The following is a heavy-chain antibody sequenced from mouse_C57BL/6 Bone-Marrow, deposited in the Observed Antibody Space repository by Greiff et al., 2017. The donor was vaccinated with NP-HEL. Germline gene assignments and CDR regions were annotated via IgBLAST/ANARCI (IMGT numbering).Heavy chain of an antibody. CDR1: GYTFTEYT. Sequence: QVQLKQSGAELVKPGASVKLSCKASGYTFTEYTIHWVKQRSGQGLEWIGWFYPGSGSIKYNEKFKDKATLTADKSSSTVYMERSSLTSEDSAVYFCARDYDAGAWFAYWGQGTLVTVSA. J-gene: IGHJ3*01. CDR3: ARDYDAGAWFAY. CDR2: FYPGSGSI. V-gene: IGHV1-62-2*01. D-gene: IGHD2-4*01.